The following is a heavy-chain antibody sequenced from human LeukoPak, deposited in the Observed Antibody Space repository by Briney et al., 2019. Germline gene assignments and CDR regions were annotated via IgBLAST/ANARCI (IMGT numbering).Heavy chain of an antibody. CDR1: GFTFSSYS. CDR3: ARGPFSSSWSEFDY. J-gene: IGHJ4*02. D-gene: IGHD6-13*01. Sequence: GGSLRLSCAASGFTFSSYSMNWVRQAPGKGLEWVSCISGDSRYIYYADSVKGRSTISRDNAQNSLYLHMNSLRAEDTAVYYCARGPFSSSWSEFDYWGRGTLVTVSS. V-gene: IGHV3-21*06. CDR2: ISGDSRYI.